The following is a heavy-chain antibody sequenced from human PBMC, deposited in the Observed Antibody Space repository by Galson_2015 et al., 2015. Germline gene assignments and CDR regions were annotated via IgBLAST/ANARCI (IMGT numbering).Heavy chain of an antibody. CDR2: IYSGGST. CDR1: GFTVSTNY. V-gene: IGHV3-53*01. D-gene: IGHD3-9*01. CDR3: ATVTKPLRYFDS. Sequence: SLRLSCAASGFTVSTNYMTWVRQAPGEGLEWLSIIYSGGSTYYADSVKGRFAISRDNSKNTLDLQMNSLRAEDTAVYYCATVTKPLRYFDSWGQGTLVTVSS. J-gene: IGHJ4*02.